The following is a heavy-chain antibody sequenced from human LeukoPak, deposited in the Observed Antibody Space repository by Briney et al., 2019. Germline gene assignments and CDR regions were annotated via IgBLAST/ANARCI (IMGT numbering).Heavy chain of an antibody. V-gene: IGHV3-23*01. D-gene: IGHD3-10*01. CDR3: AKVRAPMVRGVIHQQNFDY. Sequence: GGSLRLSCAASGFTFNNYAMSRVRQAPGKGLEWVSAISGSGGNTYYADFVKGRFTISRDNSKNTLHLQINTLRAEDTAVYYCAKVRAPMVRGVIHQQNFDYWGQGTLVTVSS. CDR1: GFTFNNYA. J-gene: IGHJ4*02. CDR2: ISGSGGNT.